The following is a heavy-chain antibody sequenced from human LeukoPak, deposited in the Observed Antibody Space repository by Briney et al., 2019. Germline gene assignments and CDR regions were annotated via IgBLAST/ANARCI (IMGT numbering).Heavy chain of an antibody. D-gene: IGHD6-6*01. J-gene: IGHJ4*02. Sequence: ASVKVSCKASGYTFTNYNINWVRQATGQGLEWMAWMNPDSDNTGYAQKFQDRVTLTRNTSISTAYMELSSLRSEDTAVYYCRSYSSSSTHRVFDYWGQGTLVTVSS. V-gene: IGHV1-8*01. CDR1: GYTFTNYN. CDR2: MNPDSDNT. CDR3: RSYSSSSTHRVFDY.